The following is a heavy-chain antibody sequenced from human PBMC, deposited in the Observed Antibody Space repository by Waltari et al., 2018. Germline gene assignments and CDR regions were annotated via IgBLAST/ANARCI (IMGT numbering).Heavy chain of an antibody. V-gene: IGHV3-21*01. J-gene: IGHJ4*02. CDR2: ISSSSSYI. D-gene: IGHD3-3*01. Sequence: EVQLVESGGGLVKPGGSLRLSCAASGFPFSSYSMNWVRQAPGKGLEWVSSISSSSSYIYYADSVKGRFTISRDNAKNSLYLQMNSLRAEDTAVYYCARDLGLTIFDYWGQGTLVTVSS. CDR1: GFPFSSYS. CDR3: ARDLGLTIFDY.